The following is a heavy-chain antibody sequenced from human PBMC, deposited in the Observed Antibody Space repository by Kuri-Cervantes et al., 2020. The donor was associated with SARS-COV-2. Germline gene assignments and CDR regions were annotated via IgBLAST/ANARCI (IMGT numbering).Heavy chain of an antibody. CDR2: FDPEDGET. D-gene: IGHD6-19*01. CDR1: GYTLTELS. J-gene: IGHJ6*02. Sequence: ASVKVSCKVSGYTLTELSMHWVRQAPGKGLEWMGGFDPEDGETIYAQKFQGRVTMTEDTSTDTAYMELSSLRSDDTAVYYCARDRYSSGWSWTYYYYGMDVWGQGTTVTVSS. CDR3: ARDRYSSGWSWTYYYYGMDV. V-gene: IGHV1-24*01.